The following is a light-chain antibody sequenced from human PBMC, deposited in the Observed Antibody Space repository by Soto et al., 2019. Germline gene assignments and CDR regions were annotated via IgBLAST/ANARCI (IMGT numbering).Light chain of an antibody. CDR1: QSVSSNY. Sequence: EIVMTQSPATLSVSPGERATLSCRAGQSVSSNYLAWYQQKPGQAPRLXIYAASSRATGIPDRFSGSGSGTDFTLTISRLEPEDFAVFFCQQYGTSEIIFGQGTRLEIK. CDR2: AAS. V-gene: IGKV3-20*01. J-gene: IGKJ5*01. CDR3: QQYGTSEII.